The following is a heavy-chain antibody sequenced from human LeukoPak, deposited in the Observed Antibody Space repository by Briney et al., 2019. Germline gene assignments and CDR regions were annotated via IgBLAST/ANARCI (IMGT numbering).Heavy chain of an antibody. D-gene: IGHD6-6*01. CDR2: IQFDGENK. CDR1: GFTFNSYG. Sequence: GGSLRLSCAASGFTFNSYGMHWVRQAPGKGLEWVAFIQFDGENKYYGDSVKSRFTISRDNSKSTLYLQMNSLRAEDTAVYYCVRDLYRSSYYFNYWGQGSLVTVSS. J-gene: IGHJ4*02. CDR3: VRDLYRSSYYFNY. V-gene: IGHV3-30*02.